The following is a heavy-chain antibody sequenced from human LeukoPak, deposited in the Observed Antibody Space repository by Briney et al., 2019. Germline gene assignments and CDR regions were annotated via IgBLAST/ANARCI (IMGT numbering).Heavy chain of an antibody. CDR3: AKVENYYDSSGYTDY. CDR2: ISGSGGST. V-gene: IGHV3-23*01. J-gene: IGHJ4*02. CDR1: GFAFSSYA. D-gene: IGHD3-22*01. Sequence: GGFLRLSCAASGFAFSSYAMSWVRQAPGKGLEWVSAISGSGGSTYYADSVKGRFTISRDNSKNTLYLQMNSLRAEDTAVYYCAKVENYYDSSGYTDYWGQGTLVTVSS.